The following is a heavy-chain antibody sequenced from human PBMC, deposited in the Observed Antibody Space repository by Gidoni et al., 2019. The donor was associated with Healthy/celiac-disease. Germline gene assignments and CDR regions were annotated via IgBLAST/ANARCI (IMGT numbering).Heavy chain of an antibody. V-gene: IGHV4-34*01. J-gene: IGHJ4*02. D-gene: IGHD3-3*01. CDR2: INHSGST. CDR1: VGSFIGYY. CDR3: ERGPRVYYDFWSAKEDPFDY. Sequence: HVQLQQWGAGLFKPSETLSLTCAVYVGSFIGYYWSWIRQPPGKGLEWIGEINHSGSTNYNPSIKSRVTISVDTYKNQFSLKLSSVTAADTDVYYCERGPRVYYDFWSAKEDPFDYWGQGTLVTVSS.